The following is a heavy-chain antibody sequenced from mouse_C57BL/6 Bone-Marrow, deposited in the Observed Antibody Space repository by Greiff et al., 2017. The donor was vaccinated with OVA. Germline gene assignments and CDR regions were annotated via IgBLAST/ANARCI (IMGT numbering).Heavy chain of an antibody. J-gene: IGHJ4*01. CDR3: ARPYGNDLYAIDY. Sequence: VQLQQSGAELVRPGTSVKVSCKASGYAFTNYLIEWVKQRPGQGLEWIGVINPGSGGTNYNEKFKGKATLTADKSSSTAYMQLSSLTSEDSAVYFCARPYGNDLYAIDYRGQGTSGTGSS. CDR2: INPGSGGT. CDR1: GYAFTNYL. D-gene: IGHD2-14*01. V-gene: IGHV1-54*01.